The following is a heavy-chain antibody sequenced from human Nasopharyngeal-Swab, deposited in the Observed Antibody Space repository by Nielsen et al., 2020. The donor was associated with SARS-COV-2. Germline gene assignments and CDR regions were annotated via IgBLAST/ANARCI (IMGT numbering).Heavy chain of an antibody. V-gene: IGHV3-21*01. Sequence: GESLKISCAASGFTFSSYSMNWVRQAPGKGLEWVSSISSSSSYIYYADSVKGRFTISRDNAKNSLYLQMNSLRAEDTAVYYCARARGEPWLVRSRYMDVWGKGTTVTVSS. CDR1: GFTFSSYS. CDR3: ARARGEPWLVRSRYMDV. J-gene: IGHJ6*03. D-gene: IGHD6-19*01. CDR2: ISSSSSYI.